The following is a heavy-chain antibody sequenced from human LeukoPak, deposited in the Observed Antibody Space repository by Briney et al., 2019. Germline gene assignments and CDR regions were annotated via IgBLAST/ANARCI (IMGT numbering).Heavy chain of an antibody. CDR3: ARGSTYEGPYYQGMDV. V-gene: IGHV3-7*04. D-gene: IGHD2-2*01. CDR1: GFTFRNNW. CDR2: IKQDGSEK. Sequence: GGSLRLSCAASGFTFRNNWMTWVRQAPGKGLEWVATIKQDGSEKFYVDSVTGRFTISRHDARNSLFLRMTSLRVEDSAVYFCARGSTYEGPYYQGMDVWGQGTTVIVSS. J-gene: IGHJ6*02.